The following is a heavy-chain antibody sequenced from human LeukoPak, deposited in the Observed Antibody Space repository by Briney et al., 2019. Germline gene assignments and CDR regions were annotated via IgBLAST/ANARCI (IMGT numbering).Heavy chain of an antibody. Sequence: WESLRLSCAASGFTSNRSWMNWVREAPGKGLEWVANMDPSGSQKRYVDSVKGRFTISRDNPGTSLYLEMNGLRTEDTAIYYCAIWASDNYWGQGTLVTVSS. CDR3: AIWASDNY. CDR2: MDPSGSQK. J-gene: IGHJ4*02. CDR1: GFTSNRSW. V-gene: IGHV3-7*01. D-gene: IGHD7-27*01.